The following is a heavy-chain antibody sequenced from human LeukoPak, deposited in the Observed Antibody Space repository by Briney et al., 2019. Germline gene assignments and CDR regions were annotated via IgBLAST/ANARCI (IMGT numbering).Heavy chain of an antibody. D-gene: IGHD3-3*01. CDR1: GGSFGGYY. CDR3: ARLPYYDFWSGYSPWYFDY. Sequence: SETLSLTCAVYGGSFGGYYWSWIRQPPGKGLEWIGYIYYSGSTYYNPSLKSRVTISVDTSKNQFSLKLSSVTAADTAVYYCARLPYYDFWSGYSPWYFDYWGQGTLVTVSS. J-gene: IGHJ4*02. CDR2: IYYSGST. V-gene: IGHV4-59*08.